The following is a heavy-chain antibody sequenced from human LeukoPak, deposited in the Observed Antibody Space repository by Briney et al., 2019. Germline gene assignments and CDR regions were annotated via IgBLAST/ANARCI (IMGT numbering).Heavy chain of an antibody. CDR2: IYPGDSDT. CDR1: GYSFTSYW. CDR3: ARLTGPYYYDSSGYYPNWFDP. D-gene: IGHD3-22*01. V-gene: IGHV5-51*01. J-gene: IGHJ5*02. Sequence: GESLKISCKGSGYSFTSYWIGWVRQMPGKGLEWMGIIYPGDSDTRYSPSFQGQVTISADKSISTAYLQWSSLKASDTAMYYCARLTGPYYYDSSGYYPNWFDPWGQGTLDTVSS.